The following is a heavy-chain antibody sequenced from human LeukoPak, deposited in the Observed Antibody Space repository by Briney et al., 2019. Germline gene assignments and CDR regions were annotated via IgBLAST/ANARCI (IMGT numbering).Heavy chain of an antibody. CDR3: AIVMGTGLRHYFDY. J-gene: IGHJ4*02. V-gene: IGHV4-39*01. CDR2: IYYSGST. Sequence: SETLSLTCTVSGGSISSSSYYWGWIRQPPGKGLEWIGSIYYSGSTYYNPSLKSRVTTSVDTSKNQFSLKLSSVTAADTAVYYCAIVMGTGLRHYFDYWGQGTLVTVSS. D-gene: IGHD3-10*01. CDR1: GGSISSSSYY.